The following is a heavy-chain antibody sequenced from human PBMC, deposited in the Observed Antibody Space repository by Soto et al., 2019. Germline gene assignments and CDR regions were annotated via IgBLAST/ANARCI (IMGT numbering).Heavy chain of an antibody. CDR2: ISSSSSYI. V-gene: IGHV3-21*01. Sequence: ESGGGLVTPGGSLRLSCAASGFTFSSYSMNWVRQAPGKGLEWVSSISSSSSYIYYADSVKGRFTISRDNAKNSLYLQMNSLRAEDTAVYYCARDLVGATPYFDYWGQGTLVTVSS. D-gene: IGHD1-26*01. J-gene: IGHJ4*02. CDR1: GFTFSSYS. CDR3: ARDLVGATPYFDY.